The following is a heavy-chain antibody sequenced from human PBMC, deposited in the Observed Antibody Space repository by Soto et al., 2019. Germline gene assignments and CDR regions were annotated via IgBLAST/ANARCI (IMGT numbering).Heavy chain of an antibody. V-gene: IGHV1-18*01. CDR3: ARDGVAVTTGISSY. D-gene: IGHD4-4*01. Sequence: QVQLVQSGAEVKKPGASVKVSCKASGYTFTSYSISWVRQAPGQGLEWMGWISVYNGNTKYAQDFQGRVTMTTDTSTNTAYMELRSLRSDDTAVYYCARDGVAVTTGISSYWGQGTLVTVSS. CDR2: ISVYNGNT. CDR1: GYTFTSYS. J-gene: IGHJ4*02.